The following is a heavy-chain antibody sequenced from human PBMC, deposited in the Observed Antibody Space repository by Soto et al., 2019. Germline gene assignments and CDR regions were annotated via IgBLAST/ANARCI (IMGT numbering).Heavy chain of an antibody. CDR2: IRSKANNYAT. D-gene: IGHD2-15*01. CDR1: GFPFSGST. CDR3: TGPLYCSGGSCYSENLFDP. Sequence: EVQLVESGGGLVQPGGSLKLSCAASGFPFSGSTIHWVRQASGKGLEWVGRIRSKANNYATAYAASVKGRFTISRDDSKNTAYLQMNSLKTEDTAVYYCTGPLYCSGGSCYSENLFDPWGQGTLVTVSS. V-gene: IGHV3-73*01. J-gene: IGHJ5*02.